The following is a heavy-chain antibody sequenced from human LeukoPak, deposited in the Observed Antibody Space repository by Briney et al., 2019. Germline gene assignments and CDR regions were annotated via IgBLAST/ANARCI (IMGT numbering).Heavy chain of an antibody. V-gene: IGHV4-30-4*01. D-gene: IGHD2-15*01. Sequence: PSQTLSLTCTVSGGSISSGDYYWSWIRQPPGKGLEWIGYIYYSGSTYYNPSLKSRVTISVDTSRNQFSLKLSSVTAADTAVYYCAREESLVVAATLHNWFDPWGQGTLVTVSS. CDR1: GGSISSGDYY. J-gene: IGHJ5*02. CDR2: IYYSGST. CDR3: AREESLVVAATLHNWFDP.